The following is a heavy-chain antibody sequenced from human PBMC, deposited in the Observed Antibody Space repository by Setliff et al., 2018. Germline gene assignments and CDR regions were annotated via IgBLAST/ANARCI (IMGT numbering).Heavy chain of an antibody. J-gene: IGHJ4*02. D-gene: IGHD2-15*01. CDR2: IIPIFGTA. V-gene: IGHV1-69*13. CDR1: GGTFSSYA. Sequence: GSSVKVSCKASGGTFSSYATSWVRQAPGQGLEWMGGIIPIFGTANYAQKFQGRVTITADESTSTAYMELSSLRSEDTAVYYCARGLVAATLYLWYWGQGTLVTVSS. CDR3: ARGLVAATLYLWY.